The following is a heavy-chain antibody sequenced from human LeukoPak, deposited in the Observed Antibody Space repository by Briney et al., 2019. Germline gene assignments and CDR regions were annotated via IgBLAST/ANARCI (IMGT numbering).Heavy chain of an antibody. CDR2: INPNSGGT. Sequence: ASVKVSCKTSGYTFTSYDITWVRQAPGQGLEWMGWINPNSGGTNYAQKFQGRVTMTRDTSISTAYMELSRLRSDDTAVYYCARHSVGGIAVAGSYFDYWGQGTLVTVSS. CDR3: ARHSVGGIAVAGSYFDY. J-gene: IGHJ4*02. D-gene: IGHD6-19*01. CDR1: GYTFTSYD. V-gene: IGHV1-2*02.